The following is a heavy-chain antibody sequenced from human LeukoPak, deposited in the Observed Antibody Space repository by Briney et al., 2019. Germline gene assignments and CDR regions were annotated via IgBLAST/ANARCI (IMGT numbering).Heavy chain of an antibody. V-gene: IGHV4-61*02. CDR3: ARECDGYYFDY. D-gene: IGHD3-3*01. J-gene: IGHJ4*02. Sequence: PSETLSLTCTVSGGSISSGSYYWSWIRQPPGKGLEWIGRIYTSGSTNYNPSLKSRVTISVDTSKNQFSLKLSSVTAADTAVYYCARECDGYYFDYWGQGTLVTVSS. CDR1: GGSISSGSYY. CDR2: IYTSGST.